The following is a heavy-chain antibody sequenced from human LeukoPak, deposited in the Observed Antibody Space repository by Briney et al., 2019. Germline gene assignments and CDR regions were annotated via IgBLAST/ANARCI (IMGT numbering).Heavy chain of an antibody. CDR1: GGSFSGYY. J-gene: IGHJ6*03. CDR2: INHSGST. Sequence: TSSETLSLTCAVYGGSFSGYYWSWIRQPPGKGLEWIGEINHSGSTNYNPSLKSRVTISVDTSKNQFSLKLSSVAAADTAVYYCARGVGVNYDFWSGKAPHYMDVWGKGTTVTVSS. CDR3: ARGVGVNYDFWSGKAPHYMDV. V-gene: IGHV4-34*01. D-gene: IGHD3-3*01.